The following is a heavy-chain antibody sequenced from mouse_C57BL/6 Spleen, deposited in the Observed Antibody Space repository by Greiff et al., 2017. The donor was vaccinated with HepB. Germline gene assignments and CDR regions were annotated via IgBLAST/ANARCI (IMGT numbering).Heavy chain of an antibody. D-gene: IGHD1-1*01. Sequence: EVKLVESGGGLVKPGGSLKLSCAASGFTFSDYGMHWVRQAPEKGLEWVAYISSGSSTIYYADKVKGRFTISRDNAKNTLFLQMTSLRSEDTAMYYCARSFDYYGSSGFAYWGQGTLVTVSA. CDR1: GFTFSDYG. CDR2: ISSGSSTI. V-gene: IGHV5-17*01. CDR3: ARSFDYYGSSGFAY. J-gene: IGHJ3*01.